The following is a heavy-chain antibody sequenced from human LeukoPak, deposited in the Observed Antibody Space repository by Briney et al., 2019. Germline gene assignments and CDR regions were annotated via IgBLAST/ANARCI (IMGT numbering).Heavy chain of an antibody. CDR2: IYYSGST. CDR1: GGSISSDDYY. Sequence: SETLSLTCTVSGGSISSDDYYWGWIRQPPGKGLEWIGSIYYSGSTHYNPSLKSRVTISVDTSKNQFSLKLSSVTAADTAVYYCARALPDDYDILTGYFYYFDYWGQGTLVTVSS. V-gene: IGHV4-39*01. J-gene: IGHJ4*02. D-gene: IGHD3-9*01. CDR3: ARALPDDYDILTGYFYYFDY.